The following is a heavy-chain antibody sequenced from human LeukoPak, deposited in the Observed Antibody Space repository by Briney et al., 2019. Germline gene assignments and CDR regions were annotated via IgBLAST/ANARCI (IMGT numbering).Heavy chain of an antibody. CDR3: ALARDIVVVVAADNWFDP. CDR2: INPSGGST. Sequence: ASVKVSCKASGYTFTSYYMHWVRRAPGQGLEWMGIINPSGGSTSYAQKFQGRVTMTRDMSTSTAYMELSSLRSEDTAVYYCALARDIVVVVAADNWFDPWGQGTLVTVSS. D-gene: IGHD2-15*01. V-gene: IGHV1-46*01. J-gene: IGHJ5*02. CDR1: GYTFTSYY.